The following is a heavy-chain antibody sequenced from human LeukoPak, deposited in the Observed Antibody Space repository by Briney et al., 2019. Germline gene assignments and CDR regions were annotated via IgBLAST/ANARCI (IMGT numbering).Heavy chain of an antibody. CDR2: IYSGGST. V-gene: IGHV3-53*01. CDR1: GFTVSTYY. J-gene: IGHJ4*02. D-gene: IGHD2-8*01. Sequence: GGSLRLSCAASGFTVSTYYMTWVRQAPGKGLECVSVIYSGGSTYYADSVKGRFTVSRDNSKNTLYLQMNSLRAEDTAMYYCARGLGYCTSTTGLLPFDYWGQGTLVTVSS. CDR3: ARGLGYCTSTTGLLPFDY.